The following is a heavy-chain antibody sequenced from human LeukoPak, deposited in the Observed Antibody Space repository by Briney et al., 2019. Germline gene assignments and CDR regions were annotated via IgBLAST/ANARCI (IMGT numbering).Heavy chain of an antibody. Sequence: SETLSLTCTVSGDSISSYYWSWIRQPAGKGLEWIGRIYTRGSTNYNPSLKSRVTISVDTSKNQFSLKLSSVTAADTAMYYCARGDFWSGWTDYWGQGTLVTVSS. D-gene: IGHD3-3*01. CDR1: GDSISSYY. CDR2: IYTRGST. CDR3: ARGDFWSGWTDY. J-gene: IGHJ4*02. V-gene: IGHV4-4*07.